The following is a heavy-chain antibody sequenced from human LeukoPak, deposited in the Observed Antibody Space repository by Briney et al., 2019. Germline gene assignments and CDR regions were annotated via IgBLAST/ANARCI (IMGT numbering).Heavy chain of an antibody. CDR2: ISGSGGTT. CDR3: ATETTAAHDY. D-gene: IGHD4-17*01. V-gene: IGHV3-23*01. J-gene: IGHJ4*02. CDR1: GFTFSTYA. Sequence: PGGSLRLSCAASGFTFSTYAMSWVRQAPGKGLEWVSGISGSGGTTYYADSVKGRFIISRDNSKNTLYLQINSLRAEDTAVYYCATETTAAHDYWGQGTLVTVSS.